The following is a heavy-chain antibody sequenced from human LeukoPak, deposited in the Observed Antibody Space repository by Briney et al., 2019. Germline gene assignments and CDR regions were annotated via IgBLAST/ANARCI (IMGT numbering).Heavy chain of an antibody. CDR3: ARSPLWVPAPDYFDY. J-gene: IGHJ4*02. CDR2: IYYSGST. V-gene: IGHV4-59*08. CDR1: GGSISSYY. D-gene: IGHD2-2*01. Sequence: SETLSLTCTVSGGSISSYYWSWIRQPPGKGLEWIGYIYYSGSTNYNPSLKSRVTISVDTSKNQFSLKLSSVTAADTAVYYCARSPLWVPAPDYFDYWGQGTLVTVSS.